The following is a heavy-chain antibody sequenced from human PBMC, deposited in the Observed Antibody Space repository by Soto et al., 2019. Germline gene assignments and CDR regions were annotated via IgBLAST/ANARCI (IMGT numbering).Heavy chain of an antibody. D-gene: IGHD3-10*01. CDR2: IYYSGST. J-gene: IGHJ4*02. Sequence: SETLSLTCTVSGGSISSSSYYWGWIRQPPGKGLEWIGSIYYSGSTYYNPSLKSRVTISVDTSKNQFSLKLSSVTAADTAVYYCARQQDSGSLDGNFDYWGQGTLVTVSS. CDR3: ARQQDSGSLDGNFDY. CDR1: GGSISSSSYY. V-gene: IGHV4-39*01.